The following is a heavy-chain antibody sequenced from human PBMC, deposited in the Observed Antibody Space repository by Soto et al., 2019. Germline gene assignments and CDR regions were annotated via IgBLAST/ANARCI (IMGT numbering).Heavy chain of an antibody. D-gene: IGHD3-10*01. CDR3: ARDRADRGFDY. Sequence: QVQLEQSGAEVKKPGSSVTVSCKASGDRFTSYGISWVRQAPGQGLEWVGTVLPVLGTTNYAQKLRGRVIITADESTSIVYMELGSLRSDDTAIYYCARDRADRGFDYWGQGTLVTVSS. CDR2: VLPVLGTT. J-gene: IGHJ4*02. CDR1: GDRFTSYG. V-gene: IGHV1-69*18.